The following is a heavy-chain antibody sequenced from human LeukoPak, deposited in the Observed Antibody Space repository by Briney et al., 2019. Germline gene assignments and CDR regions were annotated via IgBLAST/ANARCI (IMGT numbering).Heavy chain of an antibody. CDR2: INPNSGDT. CDR3: ARVLSIFGPYYYYGMDV. Sequence: ASVKVSCKASGYTFTGYYMHWVRQAPGQGLEWMGWINPNSGDTNYAQKFQGRVTMTRDTSISTAYMELSRLRSDDTAVYYCARVLSIFGPYYYYGMDVWGQGTTVTVSS. D-gene: IGHD3-3*01. CDR1: GYTFTGYY. V-gene: IGHV1-2*02. J-gene: IGHJ6*02.